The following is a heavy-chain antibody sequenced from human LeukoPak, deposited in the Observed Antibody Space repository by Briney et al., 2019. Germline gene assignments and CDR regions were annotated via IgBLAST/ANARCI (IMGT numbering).Heavy chain of an antibody. J-gene: IGHJ4*02. D-gene: IGHD1-26*01. CDR1: GYTFTGYY. CDR2: INPNSGGT. CDR3: ARHKGSYSGSYSDY. Sequence: ASVKVSCKASGYTFTGYYMHWVRQAPGQGLEWMGWINPNSGGTNYAQKFQGRVTMTRDTSISTAYMELSSLKASDTAMYYCARHKGSYSGSYSDYWGQGTLVTVSS. V-gene: IGHV1-2*02.